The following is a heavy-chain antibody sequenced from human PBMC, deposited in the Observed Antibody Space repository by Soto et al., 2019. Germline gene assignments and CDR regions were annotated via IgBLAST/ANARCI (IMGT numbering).Heavy chain of an antibody. J-gene: IGHJ5*02. Sequence: SETLSLTCTVSGGSISSYYWSWIRQPPGKGLEWIGYIYDGGKTNYNPSLRSRVTMSIDTSKSEFSLKLSSVTAADTAVYYCASQGRTNYGDPRDWFDPWGQGILVTVSS. CDR1: GGSISSYY. D-gene: IGHD4-17*01. CDR2: IYDGGKT. V-gene: IGHV4-59*01. CDR3: ASQGRTNYGDPRDWFDP.